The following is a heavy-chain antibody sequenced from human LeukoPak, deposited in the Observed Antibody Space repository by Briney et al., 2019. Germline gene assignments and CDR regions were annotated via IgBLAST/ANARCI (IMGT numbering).Heavy chain of an antibody. CDR3: ARGSDYGDYMFDF. CDR2: INTHNGDT. D-gene: IGHD4-17*01. J-gene: IGHJ4*02. CDR1: GYTFASFG. V-gene: IGHV1-18*01. Sequence: ASVKVSCKASGYTFASFGITWVRQAPGQGLEWMGWINTHNGDTNYAQKLQGRVTMTTDTSTSTAYMELRSLRPDDTAVYYCARGSDYGDYMFDFWGQGTLVTVSS.